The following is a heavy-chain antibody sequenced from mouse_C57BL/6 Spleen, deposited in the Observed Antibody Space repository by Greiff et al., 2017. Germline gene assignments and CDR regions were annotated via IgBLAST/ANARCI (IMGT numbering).Heavy chain of an antibody. V-gene: IGHV7-3*01. J-gene: IGHJ4*01. CDR1: GFTFTDYY. CDR3: ARYPYDYFFYAMDY. D-gene: IGHD2-4*01. CDR2: IRNKANGYTT. Sequence: EVKLMESGGGLVQPGGSLSLSCAASGFTFTDYYMSWVRQPPGKALEWLGFIRNKANGYTTEYSASVKGRFTISRDNSQSILYLQMNALRAEDSATYYCARYPYDYFFYAMDYWGQGTSVTVSS.